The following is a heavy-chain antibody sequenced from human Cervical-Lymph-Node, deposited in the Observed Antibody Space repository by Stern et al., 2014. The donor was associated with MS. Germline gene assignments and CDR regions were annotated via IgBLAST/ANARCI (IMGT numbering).Heavy chain of an antibody. D-gene: IGHD4-17*01. CDR1: GGSISSYY. CDR3: ARYGDPDYFDY. J-gene: IGHJ4*02. Sequence: QLQLQESGPGLVKPSETLSLTCTVSGGSISSYYWSWIRQPPGKGLAWIGYIYYSGSTNYNPSLKSRVTISVDTSKNQFSLKLSSVTAADTAVYYCARYGDPDYFDYWGQGTLVTVSS. CDR2: IYYSGST. V-gene: IGHV4-59*01.